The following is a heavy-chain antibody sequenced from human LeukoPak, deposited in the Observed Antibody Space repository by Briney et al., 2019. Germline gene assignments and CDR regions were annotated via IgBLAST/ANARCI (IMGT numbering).Heavy chain of an antibody. Sequence: GRSLRLSCAASGFTFDDYAMHWVRQAPGKGLEWVSGISWNSGSIGYADSVKGRFTISRDNAKNSLYLQTNSLRAEDTALYYCAKDSAVARNVFDYWGQGTLVTVSS. CDR1: GFTFDDYA. V-gene: IGHV3-9*01. J-gene: IGHJ4*02. D-gene: IGHD6-19*01. CDR3: AKDSAVARNVFDY. CDR2: ISWNSGSI.